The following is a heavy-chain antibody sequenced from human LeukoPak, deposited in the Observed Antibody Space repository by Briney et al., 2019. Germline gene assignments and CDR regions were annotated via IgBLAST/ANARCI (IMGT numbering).Heavy chain of an antibody. CDR2: ISYDGSNK. CDR3: ARDGGLGYSSSWYEGSFDY. J-gene: IGHJ4*02. V-gene: IGHV3-30*19. CDR1: GFTFSSYG. Sequence: HPGGSLRLSCAASGFTFSSYGMHWVRQAPGKGLEWVAVISYDGSNKYYADSVKGRFTISRDNSKNTLYLQMNSLRAEDTAVYYCARDGGLGYSSSWYEGSFDYWGQGTLVTVSS. D-gene: IGHD6-13*01.